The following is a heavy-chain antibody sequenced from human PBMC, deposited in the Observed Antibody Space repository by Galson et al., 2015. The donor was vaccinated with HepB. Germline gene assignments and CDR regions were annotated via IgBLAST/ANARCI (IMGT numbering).Heavy chain of an antibody. CDR3: AKDTTLVVVPTGYFDL. CDR1: GSTFDDYA. D-gene: IGHD2-2*01. J-gene: IGHJ2*01. V-gene: IGHV3-9*01. CDR2: ISFNSGSI. Sequence: SLRLSCAASGSTFDDYAMHWVRQVPGKGLEWVSGISFNSGSIDYADSVEGRFTISRDNAKNSLYLQMNSLRPEDTALYHCAKDTTLVVVPTGYFDLWGRGTLVTVST.